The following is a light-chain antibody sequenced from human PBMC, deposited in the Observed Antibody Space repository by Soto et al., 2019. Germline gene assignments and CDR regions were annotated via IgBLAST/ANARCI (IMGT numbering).Light chain of an antibody. CDR3: QQRANWPLTT. V-gene: IGKV3D-20*02. CDR1: QSVSSSY. J-gene: IGKJ5*01. Sequence: EIVLTHSPGTLSLSPGERAALSCSASQSVSSSYLAWYQQKPGQAPRLLIYDASNRATGIPARFSGSGSGTDFTLTIRSLEPEDFAIYYCQQRANWPLTTFGHGTRLEI. CDR2: DAS.